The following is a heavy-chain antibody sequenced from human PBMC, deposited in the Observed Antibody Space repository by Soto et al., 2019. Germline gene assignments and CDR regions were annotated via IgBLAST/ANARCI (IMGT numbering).Heavy chain of an antibody. V-gene: IGHV3-30*18. CDR3: AKDPLGYCISTSCLNYFDY. J-gene: IGHJ4*02. Sequence: QVPLVESGGGVVQPGRSLRLSCAASGFTFSSYGMHWVRQAPGKGLEWVAVISYDGSNKYYADSVKGRFTISRDNSKNTLYLQMNSLRAEDTAVYYCAKDPLGYCISTSCLNYFDYWGQGTLVTVSS. D-gene: IGHD2-2*01. CDR1: GFTFSSYG. CDR2: ISYDGSNK.